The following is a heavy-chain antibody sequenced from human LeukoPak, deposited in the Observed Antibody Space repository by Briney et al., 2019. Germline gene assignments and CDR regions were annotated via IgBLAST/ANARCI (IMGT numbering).Heavy chain of an antibody. CDR1: GGSFSGYY. CDR3: VRGLGEFDY. V-gene: IGHV4-34*01. D-gene: IGHD2-21*01. J-gene: IGHJ4*02. CDR2: INHSGGT. Sequence: SETLSLTCAVYGGSFSGYYWSWIRQPPGKGLEWIGEINHSGGTNYNPSLKSRVTISVDTSKNQFSLRLSSVTAADTAVYYCVRGLGEFDYWGQGTLVTVSS.